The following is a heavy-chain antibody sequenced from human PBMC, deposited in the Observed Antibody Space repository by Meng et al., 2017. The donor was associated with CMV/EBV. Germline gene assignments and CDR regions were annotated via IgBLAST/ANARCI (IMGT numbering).Heavy chain of an antibody. CDR3: ASLLGYCSSTSCPHYYYCGMDV. V-gene: IGHV4-34*01. CDR2: INHSGST. D-gene: IGHD2-2*03. CDR1: GGSFSGYY. Sequence: SQTLSLTCAVYGGSFSGYYWSWIRQPPGKGLEWIGEINHSGSTNYNPSLKSRVTISVDTSKNQFSLKLSSVTAADTAVYYCASLLGYCSSTSCPHYYYCGMDVWGQGTTVTVSS. J-gene: IGHJ6*02.